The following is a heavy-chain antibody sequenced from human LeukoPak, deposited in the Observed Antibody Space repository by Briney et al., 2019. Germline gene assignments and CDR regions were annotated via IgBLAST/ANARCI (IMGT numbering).Heavy chain of an antibody. Sequence: SETLSLTCTVSGYSISSGYYWGWIRQPPGQGLEWIGSIYHSGSTYYNPSLKSRVTISVDTSKNQFSLKLNSVTAADTAVYYCARHVRKRGIAAAGSPGWFDPWGQGTLVTVSS. CDR3: ARHVRKRGIAAAGSPGWFDP. V-gene: IGHV4-38-2*02. D-gene: IGHD6-13*01. CDR2: IYHSGST. J-gene: IGHJ5*02. CDR1: GYSISSGYY.